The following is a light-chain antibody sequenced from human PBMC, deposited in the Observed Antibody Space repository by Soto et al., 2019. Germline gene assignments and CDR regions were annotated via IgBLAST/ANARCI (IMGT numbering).Light chain of an antibody. CDR1: SSDVGGYNY. Sequence: QSALTQPASVSGSPGQSITISCTGTSSDVGGYNYVSWYQHYPGKAPKLIIYDVTNRPSGVSNRFSGSKSGNTASLTISGLQAEDEADYYCSSHTSSSTLVVFGGGTKLTVL. CDR3: SSHTSSSTLVV. V-gene: IGLV2-14*03. J-gene: IGLJ2*01. CDR2: DVT.